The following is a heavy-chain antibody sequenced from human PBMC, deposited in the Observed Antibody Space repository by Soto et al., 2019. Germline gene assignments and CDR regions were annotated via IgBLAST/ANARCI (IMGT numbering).Heavy chain of an antibody. CDR3: ARDGVQLWPRYDFDC. CDR1: GYSFSNYS. Sequence: VQLVQSGAEVKKPGASVQVSCKTSGYSFSNYSMHWVRQVPGQGLEWMGKINPNGGSTSLAQKFKDAVTLTRDTSTNTVYMELSSLTSEDTAVYYCARDGVQLWPRYDFDCWGQGTLVTVSS. J-gene: IGHJ4*02. CDR2: INPNGGST. D-gene: IGHD1-1*01. V-gene: IGHV1-46*01.